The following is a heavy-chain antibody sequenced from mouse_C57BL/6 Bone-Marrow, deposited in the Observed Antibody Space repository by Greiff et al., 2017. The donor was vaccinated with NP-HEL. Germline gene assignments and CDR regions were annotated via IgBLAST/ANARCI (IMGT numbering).Heavy chain of an antibody. CDR1: GYTFTDYE. J-gene: IGHJ1*03. CDR3: TRELGPWYFDV. CDR2: IDPETGGT. Sequence: QVQLQQSGAELVRPGASVTLSCKASGYTFTDYEMHWVKQTPVHGLEWIGAIDPETGGTAYNQKFKGKAILTADKSSSTAYMELRSLTSEDSAVYCCTRELGPWYFDVWGTGTTVTVSS. V-gene: IGHV1-15*01. D-gene: IGHD4-1*01.